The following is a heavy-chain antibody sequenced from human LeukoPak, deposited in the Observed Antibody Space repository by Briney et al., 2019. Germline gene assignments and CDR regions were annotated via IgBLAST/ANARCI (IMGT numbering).Heavy chain of an antibody. J-gene: IGHJ3*02. Sequence: GESLQISCQGSGYTFTSYWIGWVRQMPGKGLEWMGIIYPGDSETRYSPSFQGQVTISADKSISTAYLQWISLKASDTAMYYCAKIYGDYRGLNAFDIWAQGTMVTVSS. CDR1: GYTFTSYW. CDR2: IYPGDSET. V-gene: IGHV5-51*01. D-gene: IGHD4-17*01. CDR3: AKIYGDYRGLNAFDI.